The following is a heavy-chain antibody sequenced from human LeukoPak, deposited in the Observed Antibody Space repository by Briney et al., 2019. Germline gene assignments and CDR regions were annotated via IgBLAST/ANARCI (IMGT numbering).Heavy chain of an antibody. V-gene: IGHV5-51*01. Sequence: GESLKISCRVIGDHLASYWIGWVRQMSGKGLEWMGIIYPGDSDTRYSPSFQGQVTISADKSIRTAYLQWSSLKASDTAMYYCVRRVGNSKYDYWGQGTLVTVSS. CDR2: IYPGDSDT. CDR1: GDHLASYW. J-gene: IGHJ4*02. D-gene: IGHD4-11*01. CDR3: VRRVGNSKYDY.